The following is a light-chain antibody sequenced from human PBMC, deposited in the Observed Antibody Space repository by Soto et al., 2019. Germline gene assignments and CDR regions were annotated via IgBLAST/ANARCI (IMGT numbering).Light chain of an antibody. CDR2: EVS. CDR1: SSDIGGHNF. V-gene: IGLV2-14*01. Sequence: QSALTQPAAVSGSPGQSITISCTGTSSDIGGHNFVSWYQHHPGKAPKLLIYEVSYRASGVSNRFTGSKSANTASLTISGLQAEDEADYSCSSYTTSSYVLFGGGTKVTVL. CDR3: SSYTTSSYVL. J-gene: IGLJ2*01.